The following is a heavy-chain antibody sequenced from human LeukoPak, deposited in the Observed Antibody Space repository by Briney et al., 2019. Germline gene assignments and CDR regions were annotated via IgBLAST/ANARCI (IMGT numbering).Heavy chain of an antibody. J-gene: IGHJ3*02. Sequence: GGSLRLSCAASGFTVSNNYMSWVRQTPGKGLEWASIIYRGGNTYYADSVKGRFTISRDNSKNTLFLQMNSLRVEDTAVYYCARDNWDTGFDIWGQGTMVTVSS. V-gene: IGHV3-53*01. CDR2: IYRGGNT. CDR3: ARDNWDTGFDI. D-gene: IGHD1/OR15-1a*01. CDR1: GFTVSNNY.